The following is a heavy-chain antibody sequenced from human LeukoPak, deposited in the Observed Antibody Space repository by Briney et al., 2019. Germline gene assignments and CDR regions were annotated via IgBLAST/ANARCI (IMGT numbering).Heavy chain of an antibody. CDR3: AREEYSSSCNWFDP. J-gene: IGHJ5*02. D-gene: IGHD6-13*01. V-gene: IGHV1-2*02. CDR2: INPNSGGT. Sequence: ASVKVSCKASGYTFTRYYMHWARQAPGQGLEWMGWINPNSGGTNYAQKFQGRVTMTRDTSISTAYMELSRLRSDDTAVYYCAREEYSSSCNWFDPWGQGTLVTVSS. CDR1: GYTFTRYY.